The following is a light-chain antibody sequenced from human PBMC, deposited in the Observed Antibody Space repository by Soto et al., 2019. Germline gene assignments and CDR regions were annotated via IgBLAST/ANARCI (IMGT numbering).Light chain of an antibody. V-gene: IGLV1-47*01. CDR1: SSNIGTNY. J-gene: IGLJ2*01. Sequence: QSVLTQPPSASGTPGQRVTISCSGSSSNIGTNYIYWYQQLPGTAPKLLIHRNNQRPSGVPDRFSGSKSGTSASLAISGLRSEDEADYYCAAWDDSLSGVLFGGGTQLTVL. CDR3: AAWDDSLSGVL. CDR2: RNN.